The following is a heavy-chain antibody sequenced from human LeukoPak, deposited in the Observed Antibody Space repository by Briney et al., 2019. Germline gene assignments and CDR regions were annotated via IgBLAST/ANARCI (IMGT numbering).Heavy chain of an antibody. V-gene: IGHV3-9*01. D-gene: IGHD1-26*01. J-gene: IGHJ3*02. CDR2: ISWNSGSI. Sequence: GRSLRLSCAASGFTFDDYAMHWVRQVPGEGLEWVSGISWNSGSIGYADSVKGRFTISRDNAKRSLYLQMNSLRAEDTAVYYCARDGELGSPADAFDIWGQETMVTVSS. CDR1: GFTFDDYA. CDR3: ARDGELGSPADAFDI.